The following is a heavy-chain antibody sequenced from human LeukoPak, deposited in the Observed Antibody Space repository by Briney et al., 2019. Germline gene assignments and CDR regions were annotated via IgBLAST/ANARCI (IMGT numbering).Heavy chain of an antibody. CDR2: ISAYNGNT. CDR1: GYTFTGYY. J-gene: IGHJ4*02. V-gene: IGHV1-18*04. CDR3: ARGAVAEPYDY. D-gene: IGHD1-14*01. Sequence: ASVKVSCKASGYTFTGYYIHWVRQAPGQGLEWMGWISAYNGNTNYAQKLQGRVTMTTDTSTSTAYMELRSLRSDDTAVYYCARGAVAEPYDYWGQGTLVTVSS.